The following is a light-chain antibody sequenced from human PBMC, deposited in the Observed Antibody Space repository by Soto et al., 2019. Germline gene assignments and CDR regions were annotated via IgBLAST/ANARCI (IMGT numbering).Light chain of an antibody. CDR2: DAS. CDR1: QSISSY. Sequence: DIEITQSPPALPLSPGDRVTLTCRASQSISSYFAWYQQKPGKAPNLLIYDASTMETGVPSRFSGSGSGTDFTLTISSLQPEDFATYYCQQYSSGPLTFGLGTKVDIK. V-gene: IGKV1-27*01. CDR3: QQYSSGPLT. J-gene: IGKJ1*01.